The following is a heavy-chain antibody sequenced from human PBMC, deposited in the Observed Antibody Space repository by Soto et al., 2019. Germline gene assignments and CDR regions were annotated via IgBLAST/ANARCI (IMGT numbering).Heavy chain of an antibody. CDR2: IYYSGST. V-gene: IGHV4-30-4*01. Sequence: PSETLSLTCTVSGGSISSGDYYWSWIRQPPGKGLEWIGYIYYSGSTYYNPSLKSRVTISVDTSKNQFSLKMSSVTAADTAVYYCARSSSLPGYYYYGMDVWGQGTTVTVSS. CDR3: ARSSSLPGYYYYGMDV. D-gene: IGHD6-19*01. CDR1: GGSISSGDYY. J-gene: IGHJ6*02.